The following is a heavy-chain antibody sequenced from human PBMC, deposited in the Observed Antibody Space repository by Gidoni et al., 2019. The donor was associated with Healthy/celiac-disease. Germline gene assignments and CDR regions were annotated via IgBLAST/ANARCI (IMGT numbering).Heavy chain of an antibody. D-gene: IGHD6-13*01. Sequence: EVQLAESGGGLVKPGRSLRLSCAASGFTFDAYAMDWVRQAPGKGLEWVSGISWNSGSIGYADSVKGGFTNSRDNAKNSLYLQMNSLRAEDTALYYCAKDSRHSSSWYYFDYWGQGTLVTVSS. CDR1: GFTFDAYA. CDR2: ISWNSGSI. CDR3: AKDSRHSSSWYYFDY. V-gene: IGHV3-9*01. J-gene: IGHJ4*02.